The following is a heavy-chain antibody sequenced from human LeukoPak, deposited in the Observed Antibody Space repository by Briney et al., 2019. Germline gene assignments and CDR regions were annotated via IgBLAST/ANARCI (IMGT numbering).Heavy chain of an antibody. V-gene: IGHV5-51*01. CDR2: IYPADSDT. CDR3: ARQDGRALYYFDY. CDR1: GYSFTYYW. Sequence: GESLKIFCKGSGYSFTYYWIGWVRQMPGKGLEWMGIIYPADSDTRYSPSFQGQVTISADKSTSTAYLQWSSLKASDTAMYYCARQDGRALYYFDYWGPGTLVTVSS. J-gene: IGHJ4*02. D-gene: IGHD5-24*01.